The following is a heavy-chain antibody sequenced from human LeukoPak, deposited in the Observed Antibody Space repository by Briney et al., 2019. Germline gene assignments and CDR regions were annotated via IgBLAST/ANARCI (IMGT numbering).Heavy chain of an antibody. CDR3: ARHYGQGWWSSGWNWFDP. Sequence: SETLSLTCTVSGGSIISYYWSWIRQPPGKGLEWIGYIYYSGSTNYNPPPKSRVTISVDTSKNQFSLKLSSVTAADTGVYYCARHYGQGWWSSGWNWFDPWGQGTLVTVSS. CDR1: GGSIISYY. D-gene: IGHD6-19*01. CDR2: IYYSGST. V-gene: IGHV4-59*08. J-gene: IGHJ5*02.